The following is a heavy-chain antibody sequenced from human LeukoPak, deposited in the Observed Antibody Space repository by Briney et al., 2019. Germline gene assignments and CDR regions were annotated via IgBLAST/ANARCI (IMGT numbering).Heavy chain of an antibody. CDR3: AREGWDQRDTAAFDH. Sequence: GASVKVSRKASGYTFTGHYMHWARQAPGQGLEWMGWINPNSGDRKSAQKFQGRVTMTRDTSISTVYMELSRLGPDDTAVYYCAREGWDQRDTAAFDHWGQGTLVTVSS. CDR1: GYTFTGHY. V-gene: IGHV1-2*02. CDR2: INPNSGDR. J-gene: IGHJ4*02. D-gene: IGHD6-19*01.